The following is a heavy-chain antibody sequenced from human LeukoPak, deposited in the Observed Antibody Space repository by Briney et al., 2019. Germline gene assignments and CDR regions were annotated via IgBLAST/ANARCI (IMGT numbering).Heavy chain of an antibody. CDR3: ARVHYGSGSVV. Sequence: GGSLRLSCAASGFTFSSYEMNWVRQAPGKGLEWVSYISSSGSTIYYADSVKGRFTISRDNAKNSLYLQMNSLRAEDTAVYYCARVHYGSGSVVWGKGTTVTISS. V-gene: IGHV3-48*03. CDR1: GFTFSSYE. D-gene: IGHD3-10*01. J-gene: IGHJ6*04. CDR2: ISSSGSTI.